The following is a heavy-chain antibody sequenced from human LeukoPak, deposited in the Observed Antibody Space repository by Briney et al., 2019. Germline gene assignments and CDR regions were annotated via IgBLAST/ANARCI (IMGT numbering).Heavy chain of an antibody. CDR3: AGTMVRGVIRYFDY. Sequence: SETLSLTCTVSGGSISSYYWSWIRQPPGKGLEWIGYIYYSGTTNYNPSLKSRVTISVDTSKNRFSLKLGSVTAADTAVYYCAGTMVRGVIRYFDYWGQGTLVTVSS. D-gene: IGHD3-10*01. CDR1: GGSISSYY. J-gene: IGHJ4*02. CDR2: IYYSGTT. V-gene: IGHV4-59*08.